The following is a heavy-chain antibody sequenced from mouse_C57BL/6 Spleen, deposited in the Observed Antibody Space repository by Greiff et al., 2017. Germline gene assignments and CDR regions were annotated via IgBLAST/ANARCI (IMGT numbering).Heavy chain of an antibody. CDR1: GYTFTSYW. Sequence: QVQLQQPGAELVKPGASVKMSCKASGYTFTSYWITWVKQRPGQGLEWIGDIYPGSGSTNYNEKFKSKATLTVDTSSSTAYMQLSSLTSEDSAVYYCAIEIYCDGYPSFAYWGQGTLVTVSA. V-gene: IGHV1-55*01. J-gene: IGHJ3*01. D-gene: IGHD2-3*01. CDR2: IYPGSGST. CDR3: AIEIYCDGYPSFAY.